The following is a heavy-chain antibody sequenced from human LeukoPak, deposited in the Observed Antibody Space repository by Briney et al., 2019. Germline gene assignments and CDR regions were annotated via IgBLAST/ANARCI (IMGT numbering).Heavy chain of an antibody. D-gene: IGHD6-19*01. J-gene: IGHJ4*02. CDR1: GFTVSGNY. CDR2: IKNDGSET. V-gene: IGHV3-7*03. CDR3: VKNDGWFHLAQ. Sequence: GGSLRLSCAASGFTVSGNYMDWVRQAPGKGLEWVGHIKNDGSETYYLDSLKGRFSISRDNTNNALYLQMNSLRVEDTAVYYCVKNDGWFHLAQWGQGTLVTVSS.